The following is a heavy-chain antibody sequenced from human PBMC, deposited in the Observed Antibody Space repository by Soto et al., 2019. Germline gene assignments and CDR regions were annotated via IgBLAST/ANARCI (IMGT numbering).Heavy chain of an antibody. Sequence: ASVKVSCKASGYTFTSYYMHWVRQAPGQGLEWMGIINPSGGSTSYAQKFQGRVTMTRGTSTSTVYMELSSLRSEDTAVYYCARQIRDSPYYDFWSGWETSYGMDVWGQGTTVTVSS. J-gene: IGHJ6*02. CDR1: GYTFTSYY. D-gene: IGHD3-3*01. CDR2: INPSGGST. V-gene: IGHV1-46*01. CDR3: ARQIRDSPYYDFWSGWETSYGMDV.